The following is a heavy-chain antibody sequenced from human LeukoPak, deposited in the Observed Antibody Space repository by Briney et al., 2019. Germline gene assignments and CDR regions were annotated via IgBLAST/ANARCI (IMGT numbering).Heavy chain of an antibody. J-gene: IGHJ6*03. CDR3: ARVAAPLLDYYYMDV. Sequence: SETLSLTCTVSGGSISSSSYYWGWIRQPPGKGLEWIGSIYYSGSTYYNPSLKSRVTISVDTSKNQFSLKLSSVTAADTAVCYCARVAAPLLDYYYMDVWGKGTTVTVSS. CDR1: GGSISSSSYY. CDR2: IYYSGST. V-gene: IGHV4-39*01. D-gene: IGHD6-13*01.